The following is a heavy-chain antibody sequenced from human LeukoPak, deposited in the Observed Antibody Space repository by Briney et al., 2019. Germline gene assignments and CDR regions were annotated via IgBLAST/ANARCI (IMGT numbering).Heavy chain of an antibody. CDR3: ARHNRAYGSGELEDWFDP. V-gene: IGHV1-69*08. CDR1: GDTFSRYS. Sequence: SVKVSCKASGDTFSRYSISWVRQATGQGLEWMGRIIPILGPENYPQKFQGRVTITADKSTSTVNMELSSLRSEDTAVYYCARHNRAYGSGELEDWFDPWRQGTLVTVSS. CDR2: IIPILGPE. D-gene: IGHD3-10*01. J-gene: IGHJ5*02.